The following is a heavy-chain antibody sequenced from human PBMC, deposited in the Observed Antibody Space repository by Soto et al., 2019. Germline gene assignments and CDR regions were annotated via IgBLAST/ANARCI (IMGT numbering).Heavy chain of an antibody. V-gene: IGHV3-30-3*01. J-gene: IGHJ4*02. CDR1: GFTFSSYA. D-gene: IGHD2-2*02. CDR2: ISYDGSNK. Sequence: GGSLRLSCAASGFTFSSYAMHWVRQAPGKGLEWVAVISYDGSNKYYADSVKGRFTISRDNSKNTLYLQMNSLRAEDTAVYYCARERGYCSSTSCYTNYYFDYWGQGTLVTV. CDR3: ARERGYCSSTSCYTNYYFDY.